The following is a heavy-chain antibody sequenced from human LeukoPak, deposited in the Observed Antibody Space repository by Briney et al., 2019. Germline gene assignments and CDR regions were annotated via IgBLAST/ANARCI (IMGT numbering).Heavy chain of an antibody. Sequence: SVTVSCKASGGTFSSYTISWVRQAPGQGLEWMGRIIPILGIANYAQKFQGRVTITADKSTSTAYMELSSLRSEDTAVYYCARAYYDILTGYVWFDPWGQGTLVTVSS. D-gene: IGHD3-9*01. J-gene: IGHJ5*02. V-gene: IGHV1-69*02. CDR2: IIPILGIA. CDR1: GGTFSSYT. CDR3: ARAYYDILTGYVWFDP.